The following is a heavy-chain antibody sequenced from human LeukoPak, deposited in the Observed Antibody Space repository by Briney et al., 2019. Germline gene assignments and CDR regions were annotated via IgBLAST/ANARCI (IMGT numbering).Heavy chain of an antibody. J-gene: IGHJ4*02. D-gene: IGHD2-15*01. V-gene: IGHV3-33*06. CDR1: GCAFSNDG. CDR3: AKSAAPYFCSGDGCYYFDY. CDR2: IWYDGNKK. Sequence: GGSLRLSFAASGCAFSNDGMHCVGEAAGKELKWVAVIWYDGNKKFYADSVKGRSTISRDNSKNTLFLQISSLRAEDTAIYFCAKSAAPYFCSGDGCYYFDYWGQGTLVTVSS.